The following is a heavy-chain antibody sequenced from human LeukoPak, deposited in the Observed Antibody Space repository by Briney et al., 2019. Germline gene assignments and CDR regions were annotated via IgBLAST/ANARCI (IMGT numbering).Heavy chain of an antibody. J-gene: IGHJ5*02. Sequence: ASVKVSCKVSGYTLTELSMHWVRQAPGQGLEWMGWINPNSGGTNYAQKFQGRVTMTRDTSISTAYMELSRLRSDDTAVYYCARDLPWFDPWGQGTLVAVSS. CDR3: ARDLPWFDP. CDR2: INPNSGGT. V-gene: IGHV1-2*02. D-gene: IGHD5/OR15-5a*01. CDR1: GYTLTELS.